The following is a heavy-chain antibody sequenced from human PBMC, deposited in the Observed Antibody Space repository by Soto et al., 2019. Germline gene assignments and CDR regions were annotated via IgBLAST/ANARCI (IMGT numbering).Heavy chain of an antibody. CDR2: IYHSGST. J-gene: IGHJ4*02. Sequence: SETLSLTCAVYGGSFSGYYGSWIRQPPGKGLEWIGYIYHSGSTYYNPSLKSRVTISVDRSKNQFSLKLSSVTAADTAVYYCASGRPTALDYWGEGTLVTVSS. CDR1: GGSFSGYY. D-gene: IGHD4-17*01. CDR3: ASGRPTALDY. V-gene: IGHV4-34*01.